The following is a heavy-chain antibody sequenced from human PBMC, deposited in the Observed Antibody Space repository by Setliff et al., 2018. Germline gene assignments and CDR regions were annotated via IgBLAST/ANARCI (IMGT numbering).Heavy chain of an antibody. J-gene: IGHJ3*02. V-gene: IGHV5-51*01. Sequence: PGESLKISCKGSGYSFTSYWIGWVRQMPGKGLEWMGVVFPVDSDTRYSPSFQGQVTTPADKSISTAYLQWSSLKASDTAIYYCARLGRYAAFDIWGQGTVVTVSS. CDR3: ARLGRYAAFDI. CDR2: VFPVDSDT. CDR1: GYSFTSYW. D-gene: IGHD2-8*01.